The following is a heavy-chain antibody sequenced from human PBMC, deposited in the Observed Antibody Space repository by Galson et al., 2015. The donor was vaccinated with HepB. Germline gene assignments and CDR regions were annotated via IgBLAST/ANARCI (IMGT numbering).Heavy chain of an antibody. J-gene: IGHJ4*02. CDR1: GFSLSTSGMR. V-gene: IGHV2-70*04. CDR2: IDWDDDK. CDR3: AHSYDSSGGYRVYFDF. D-gene: IGHD3-22*01. Sequence: LVKPTQTLTLTCTFSGFSLSTSGMRVSWIRQPPGKALEWLARIDWDDDKFYSTSLKTRLTISKDTSKNQVVLTMTNMDPVDTATYYCAHSYDSSGGYRVYFDFWGQGTLGTVSS.